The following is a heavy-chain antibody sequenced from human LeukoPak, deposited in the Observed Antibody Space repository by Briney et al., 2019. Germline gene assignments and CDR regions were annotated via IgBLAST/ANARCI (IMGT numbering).Heavy chain of an antibody. J-gene: IGHJ4*02. D-gene: IGHD6-19*01. CDR2: ISYDGSNK. CDR1: GFTFSSYG. V-gene: IGHV3-30*18. CDR3: AKADNIAVAGTADY. Sequence: GGSLRLSCAASGFTFSSYGMHWVRQAPGKGLEWMAVISYDGSNKYYADSVKGRFTISRDNSKNTLYLQMNSLRAEDTAVYYCAKADNIAVAGTADYWGQGTLVTVSS.